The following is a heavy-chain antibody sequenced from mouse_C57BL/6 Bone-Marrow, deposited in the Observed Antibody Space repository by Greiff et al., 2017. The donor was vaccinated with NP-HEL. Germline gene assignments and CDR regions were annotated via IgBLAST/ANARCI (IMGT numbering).Heavy chain of an antibody. V-gene: IGHV1-78*01. CDR2: IYPRDGST. CDR1: GYTFTDHT. Sequence: VKLQESDAELVKPGASVKISCKVSGYTFTDHTIHWMKQRPEQGLEWIGYIYPRDGSTKYNEKFKGKATLTADKSSSTAYMQLNSLTSEDSAVYFCARSYGSSPRYFDVWGTGTTVTVSS. CDR3: ARSYGSSPRYFDV. J-gene: IGHJ1*03. D-gene: IGHD1-1*01.